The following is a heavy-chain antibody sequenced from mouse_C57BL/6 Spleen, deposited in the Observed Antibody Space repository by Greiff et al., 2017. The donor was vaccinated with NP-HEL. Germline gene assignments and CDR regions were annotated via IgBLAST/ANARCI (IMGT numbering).Heavy chain of an antibody. CDR1: GYTFTDYY. V-gene: IGHV1-26*01. CDR2: INPNNGGT. Sequence: EVQLQQSGPELVKPGASVKISCKASGYTFTDYYMNWVKQSHGKSLEWIGDINPNNGGTSYNQKFKGKATLTVDKSSSTAYMELRSLTSEDSAVYYCARERWLLRRYWYFDVWGTGTTVTVSS. CDR3: ARERWLLRRYWYFDV. D-gene: IGHD2-3*01. J-gene: IGHJ1*03.